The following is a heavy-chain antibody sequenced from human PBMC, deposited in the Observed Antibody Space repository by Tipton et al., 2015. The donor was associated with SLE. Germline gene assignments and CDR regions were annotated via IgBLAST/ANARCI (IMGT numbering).Heavy chain of an antibody. CDR1: GGSISSAY. V-gene: IGHV4-4*07. CDR2: IYPSGSA. Sequence: TLSLTCTVSGGSISSAYWSWIRQPAGKGLEWIGRIYPSGSANYNPSLKSRVTMSVDTSKNQFSLQLISVTAADTAVYYCARHSGWSFDVWGQGTMVTVSS. CDR3: ARHSGWSFDV. J-gene: IGHJ3*01. D-gene: IGHD2-15*01.